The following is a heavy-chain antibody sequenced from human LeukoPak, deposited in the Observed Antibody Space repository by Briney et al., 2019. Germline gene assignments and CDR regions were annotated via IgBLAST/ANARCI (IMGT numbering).Heavy chain of an antibody. D-gene: IGHD3-10*01. Sequence: SETLSLTCTVSGGSISSSSYYWSWIRQPAGKGLEWIGRIYTSGSTNYNPSLKSRVTMSVDTSKNQFSLKLSSVTAADTAVYYCAYLGGKGLNDYWGQGTLVTVSS. CDR1: GGSISSSSYY. CDR3: AYLGGKGLNDY. V-gene: IGHV4-61*02. J-gene: IGHJ4*02. CDR2: IYTSGST.